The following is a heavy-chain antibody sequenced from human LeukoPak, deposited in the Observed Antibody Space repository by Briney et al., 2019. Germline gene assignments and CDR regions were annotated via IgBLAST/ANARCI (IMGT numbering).Heavy chain of an antibody. CDR2: ISSSSATI. CDR3: ARDRHVPGLYYYYMDV. D-gene: IGHD6-6*01. CDR1: GFTVSSSY. Sequence: PGGSLRLSCAASGFTVSSSYMSWVRQAPGKGLESVSYISSSSATIFYADSVKGRFTISRDNAKNSLYLQMNSLRPEDTAVYFCARDRHVPGLYYYYMDVWGKGTTVTVSS. J-gene: IGHJ6*03. V-gene: IGHV3-48*01.